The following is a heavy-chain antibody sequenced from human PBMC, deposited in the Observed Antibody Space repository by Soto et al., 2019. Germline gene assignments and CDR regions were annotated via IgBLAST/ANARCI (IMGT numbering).Heavy chain of an antibody. Sequence: QVQLVQSGAEVKQPGASVTVSCKTSGYSFSDHGINWVRQAPGQALEWMGWVSSYNGNTNYAYDLKDRLIMTADTSTRTAYMDLRNLRSDDTGIYYCAREREGSYSPADLWGQGTLVTV. V-gene: IGHV1-18*01. D-gene: IGHD2-21*01. CDR2: VSSYNGNT. CDR3: AREREGSYSPADL. CDR1: GYSFSDHG. J-gene: IGHJ5*02.